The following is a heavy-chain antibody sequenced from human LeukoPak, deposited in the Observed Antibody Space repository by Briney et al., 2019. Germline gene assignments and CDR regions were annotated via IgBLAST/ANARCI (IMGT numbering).Heavy chain of an antibody. J-gene: IGHJ5*02. V-gene: IGHV6-1*01. CDR3: ARYGDGWFDP. CDR1: GDSVSSNSAA. Sequence: SQTLSLTCAISGDSVSSNSAAWNWSRQSPSRGLEWLGRTYCRSKWYYDYAVSVKSRITINPDTSKNQFSLQLNSVTPEDTAVYYRARYGDGWFDPWGQGPLVTVSS. CDR2: TYCRSKWYY. D-gene: IGHD4-17*01.